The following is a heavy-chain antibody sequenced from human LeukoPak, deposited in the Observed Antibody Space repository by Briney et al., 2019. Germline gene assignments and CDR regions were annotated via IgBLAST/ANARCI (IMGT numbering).Heavy chain of an antibody. V-gene: IGHV3-23*01. CDR3: ARDPRTVRI. CDR2: ISGSGGST. D-gene: IGHD1-1*01. J-gene: IGHJ4*02. Sequence: GGSLRLSCAASGFSFSSYGMSWVRQAPGKELEWVSAISGSGGSTYYADSVKGRFTISRDNSKNTLYLQMNSLRVEDTAVYYCARDPRTVRIWGQGTLVTVSS. CDR1: GFSFSSYG.